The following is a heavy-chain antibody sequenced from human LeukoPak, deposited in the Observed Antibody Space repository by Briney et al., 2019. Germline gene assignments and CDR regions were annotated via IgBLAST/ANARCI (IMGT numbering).Heavy chain of an antibody. Sequence: GGSLRLSCAASGFTFSSYGMHWVRQAPGKGLEWVAVISYDGSNKYYADSVKGRFTISRDNSKNTLYLQMNSLRAEDTAVYYCANGGDYGSGSYYTHFDYWGQGTLVTVSS. J-gene: IGHJ4*02. CDR1: GFTFSSYG. CDR3: ANGGDYGSGSYYTHFDY. D-gene: IGHD3-10*01. CDR2: ISYDGSNK. V-gene: IGHV3-30*18.